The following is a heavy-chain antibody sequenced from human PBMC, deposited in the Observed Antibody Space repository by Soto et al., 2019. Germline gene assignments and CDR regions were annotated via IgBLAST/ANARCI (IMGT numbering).Heavy chain of an antibody. CDR3: ARGPEVGTFYTEFDY. V-gene: IGHV1-69*13. Sequence: SVKVSCKASGGTFSSYAISWVRQAPGQGLEWMGGIIPIFGTANYAQKFQGRVTITADESTSTAYMELSSLRSEDTAVYYCARGPEVGTFYTEFDYWGQGALVTVSS. CDR2: IIPIFGTA. D-gene: IGHD5-12*01. CDR1: GGTFSSYA. J-gene: IGHJ4*02.